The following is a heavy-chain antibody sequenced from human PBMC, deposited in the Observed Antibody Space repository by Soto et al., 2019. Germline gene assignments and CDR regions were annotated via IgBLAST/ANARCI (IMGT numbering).Heavy chain of an antibody. D-gene: IGHD2-15*01. V-gene: IGHV1-8*01. CDR3: ARGLLGYCSGGSCYSGGDY. CDR1: GYTFTSYD. CDR2: MNPNSGNT. Sequence: QVQLVQSGAEVKKPGASVKVSCKASGYTFTSYDINWVRQATGQGLEWMGWMNPNSGNTGYAQKFQGRVTMTRNTSISTAYMELSSLRSEHTAVYYCARGLLGYCSGGSCYSGGDYWGQGTLVTVSS. J-gene: IGHJ4*02.